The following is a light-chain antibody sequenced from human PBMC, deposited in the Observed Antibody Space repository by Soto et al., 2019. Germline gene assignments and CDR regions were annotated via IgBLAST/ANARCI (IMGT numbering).Light chain of an antibody. J-gene: IGLJ2*01. CDR3: SSYTTTGTLLV. CDR1: SSDVGAYNY. V-gene: IGLV2-14*01. CDR2: DVS. Sequence: QSALTQPASVSGSPGQSITISCTRTSSDVGAYNYVSWYQQHPGKAPKLMVYDVSNRPSGVSNRFSGSKSGNTASLTISGLQAEDEADYYCSSYTTTGTLLVFGAGTKVTVL.